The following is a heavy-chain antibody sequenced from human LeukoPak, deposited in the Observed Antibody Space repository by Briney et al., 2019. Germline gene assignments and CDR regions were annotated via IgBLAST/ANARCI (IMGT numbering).Heavy chain of an antibody. V-gene: IGHV4-59*12. CDR3: ARGMWGDSSSPY. J-gene: IGHJ4*02. D-gene: IGHD6-6*01. CDR1: GGSIRGYY. Sequence: SETLSLTCTVSGGSIRGYYWSWIRQPPGKGLEWIGYISYSGSTNYNPSLKSRVTISVDTSRNQFSLKLNSVTAADTAVYYCARGMWGDSSSPYWGQGTLVTVSS. CDR2: ISYSGST.